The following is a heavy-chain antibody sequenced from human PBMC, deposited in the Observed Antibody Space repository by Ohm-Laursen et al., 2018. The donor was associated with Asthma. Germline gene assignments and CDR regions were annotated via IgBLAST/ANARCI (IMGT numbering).Heavy chain of an antibody. Sequence: GSLRLSCSASGFTFNKSWMSWVRQAPGKGLEWVAHINENGGEKFYVDSVKGRVTISRDNAKNSLYLQMNSLRAEDTAVYYCAREYGDYPLLDYGMDVWGQGTTVTVSS. J-gene: IGHJ6*02. CDR3: AREYGDYPLLDYGMDV. CDR2: INENGGEK. D-gene: IGHD4-17*01. V-gene: IGHV3-7*01. CDR1: GFTFNKSW.